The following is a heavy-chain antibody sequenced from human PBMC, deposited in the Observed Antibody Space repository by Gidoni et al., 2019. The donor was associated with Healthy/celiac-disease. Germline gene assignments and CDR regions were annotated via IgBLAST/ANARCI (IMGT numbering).Heavy chain of an antibody. CDR2: IKWDEDK. Sequence: QITLNESGPTLVTPTQTLTLTCTFSGFALSTSGVGVSWIRQPPGKAREWRALIKWDEDKSYHPSLKSRITIAKDSTKTEVVLTMSNMDPVNTATYYCAHSPGYCSGGRCYFDPGFDYWGQGTLVTVSS. D-gene: IGHD2-15*01. V-gene: IGHV2-5*02. CDR1: GFALSTSGVG. J-gene: IGHJ4*02. CDR3: AHSPGYCSGGRCYFDPGFDY.